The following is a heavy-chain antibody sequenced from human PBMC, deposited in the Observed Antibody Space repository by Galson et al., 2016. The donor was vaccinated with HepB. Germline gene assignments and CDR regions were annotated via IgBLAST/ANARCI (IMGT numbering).Heavy chain of an antibody. CDR1: GGSIRSYY. J-gene: IGHJ5*02. CDR3: ANSWELESGWVP. CDR2: VHKSGST. V-gene: IGHV4-4*07. Sequence: SETLSLTCIVSGGSIRSYYWSWIRQPAGKGLEWIGRVHKSGSTNYNPSLKNRVTMSVDTFKNQFSLKLSSVTAADTAVYYCANSWELESGWVPWGQGTLVTVSS. D-gene: IGHD3-3*01.